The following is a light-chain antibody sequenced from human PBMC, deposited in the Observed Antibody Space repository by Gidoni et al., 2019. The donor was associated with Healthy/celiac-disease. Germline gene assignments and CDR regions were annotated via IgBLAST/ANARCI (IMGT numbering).Light chain of an antibody. V-gene: IGKV3-15*01. J-gene: IGKJ2*01. CDR2: GAS. CDR3: QQYNNWRT. Sequence: IVMTQSPATLSVSPGERATLSCRASQSVSSNLAWYQQKPGQAPRLLIYGASTRATGIPARFSGSGYGTEFTLTISSLQSEDFAVYYCQQYNNWRTFGQGTKLEIK. CDR1: QSVSSN.